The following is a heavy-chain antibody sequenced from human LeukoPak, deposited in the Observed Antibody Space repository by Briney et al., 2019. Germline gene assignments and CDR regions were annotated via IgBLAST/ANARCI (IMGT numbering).Heavy chain of an antibody. Sequence: ASVKVSCKASGYTFTGYYMHWVRQAPGQGLEWMGWINPNSGGTNYAQKFQGRVTMTRDTSISTAYMELSRLRSDDTAVYYCARDDAVGATTLDCWGQGTLVTVSS. CDR2: INPNSGGT. CDR1: GYTFTGYY. V-gene: IGHV1-2*02. J-gene: IGHJ4*02. D-gene: IGHD1-26*01. CDR3: ARDDAVGATTLDC.